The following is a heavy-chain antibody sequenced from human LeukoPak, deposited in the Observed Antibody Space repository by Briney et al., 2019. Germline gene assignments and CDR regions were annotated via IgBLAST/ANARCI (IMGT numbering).Heavy chain of an antibody. CDR3: ARSIAVAGPFDY. D-gene: IGHD6-19*01. CDR1: GGSINSYY. Sequence: KTSETLSLTCTVSGGSINSYYWSWIRQPAGKGLEWIGRIYTSGSTNYNPSLKGRVTMSVDTSKNQFSLKLSSVTAADTAVYYCARSIAVAGPFDYWGQGTLVTVSS. CDR2: IYTSGST. V-gene: IGHV4-4*07. J-gene: IGHJ4*02.